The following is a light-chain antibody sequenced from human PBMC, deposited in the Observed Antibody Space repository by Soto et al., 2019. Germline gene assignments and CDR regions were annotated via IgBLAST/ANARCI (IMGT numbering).Light chain of an antibody. CDR1: QSISSW. V-gene: IGKV1-5*01. Sequence: DIQMTQSPSTLSASVGDRVTITCRASQSISSWLAWYQQKPGKAPRLLIYAASSLKTGVPSRFSGSGSGTEFTLTISSLQPDDFATYYCQQYNSYPWTFGQGTKVEIK. J-gene: IGKJ1*01. CDR2: AAS. CDR3: QQYNSYPWT.